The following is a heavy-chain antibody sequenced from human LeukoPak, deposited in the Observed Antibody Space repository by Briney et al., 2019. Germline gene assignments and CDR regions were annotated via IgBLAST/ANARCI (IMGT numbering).Heavy chain of an antibody. D-gene: IGHD6-6*01. CDR1: GFSVSSNY. CDR2: IYTDGKT. Sequence: GGSLRLSCAASGFSVSSNYMSWVRQAPGKGPEWVALIYTDGKTYYAGSVKGRYTLSRHNSNNTLCLQMNSLRAEDTAVYYCARDAGGDSSGFVDFWGQGTLVTVSS. J-gene: IGHJ4*02. CDR3: ARDAGGDSSGFVDF. V-gene: IGHV3-53*04.